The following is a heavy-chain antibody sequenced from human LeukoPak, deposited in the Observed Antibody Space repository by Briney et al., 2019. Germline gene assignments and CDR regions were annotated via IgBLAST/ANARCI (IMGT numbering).Heavy chain of an antibody. CDR3: ASNYDSSGCYRGWFDP. CDR2: IYYSGST. V-gene: IGHV4-39*07. D-gene: IGHD3-22*01. CDR1: GGSISSSSYY. J-gene: IGHJ5*02. Sequence: PSETLSLTCTVSGGSISSSSYYWGWIRQPPGKGLEWIGSIYYSGSTYYNPSLKSRVTISVDTSKNQFSLKLSSVTAADTAVYYCASNYDSSGCYRGWFDPWGQGTLVTVSS.